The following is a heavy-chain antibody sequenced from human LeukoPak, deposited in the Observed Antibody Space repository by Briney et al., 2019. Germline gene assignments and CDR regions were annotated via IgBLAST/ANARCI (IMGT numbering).Heavy chain of an antibody. V-gene: IGHV3-20*04. D-gene: IGHD2-2*01. J-gene: IGHJ5*02. CDR3: ARDPFCSSSTGCYFEDWFDP. CDR1: GFMFDDYD. CDR2: ITWNGDKT. Sequence: PGESLRLSCTASGFMFDDYDMSWVRQVPGNGLEWVSGITWNGDKTGYADSVRGRFAISRDNTKKSLYLQMSSLRAEDTALYYCARDPFCSSSTGCYFEDWFDPWGPGTLVTVSS.